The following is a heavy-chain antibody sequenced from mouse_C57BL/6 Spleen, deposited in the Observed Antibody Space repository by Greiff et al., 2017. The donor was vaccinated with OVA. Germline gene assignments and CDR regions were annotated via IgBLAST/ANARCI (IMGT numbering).Heavy chain of an antibody. CDR3: ARGQLRLQGFCDY. D-gene: IGHD3-2*02. CDR2: IYPRSGNT. J-gene: IGHJ2*01. CDR1: TSSG. Sequence: QVQLQQSGAELARPGASVKLSFTSSGISWVKQRTGQGLEWIGEIYPRSGNTYYNEKFKGKATLTADKSSSTAYMALRSLTSEDSAVYFCARGQLRLQGFCDYWGQGTTLTVSS. V-gene: IGHV1-81*01.